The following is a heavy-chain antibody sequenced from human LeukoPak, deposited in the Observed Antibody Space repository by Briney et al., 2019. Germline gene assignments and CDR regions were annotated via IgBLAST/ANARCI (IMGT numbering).Heavy chain of an antibody. Sequence: GGSLRLSCAASGFTFSSYEMNWVRQAPGKGLEWVSYISSSGSTIYYADSVKGRFTISRGNAKNSLYLQMNSLRAEDTAVYYCAREIGSFDYWGQGTLVTVSS. CDR2: ISSSGSTI. J-gene: IGHJ4*02. D-gene: IGHD2/OR15-2a*01. CDR1: GFTFSSYE. CDR3: AREIGSFDY. V-gene: IGHV3-48*03.